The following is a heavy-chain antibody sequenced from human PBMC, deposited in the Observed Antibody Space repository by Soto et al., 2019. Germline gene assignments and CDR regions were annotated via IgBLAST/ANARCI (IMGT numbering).Heavy chain of an antibody. Sequence: EVQLVESGGGLVQPGGSLRLSCAASGFTFSSYSMNWVRQAPGKGLDWVSYISSSSSTIYYADSVKGRFTISRDNAKNSLYLQMNSLRAEDTAVYYCARGVRMWVTGTLENLDYWGQGTLVTVSS. D-gene: IGHD1-20*01. V-gene: IGHV3-48*01. CDR2: ISSSSSTI. J-gene: IGHJ4*02. CDR3: ARGVRMWVTGTLENLDY. CDR1: GFTFSSYS.